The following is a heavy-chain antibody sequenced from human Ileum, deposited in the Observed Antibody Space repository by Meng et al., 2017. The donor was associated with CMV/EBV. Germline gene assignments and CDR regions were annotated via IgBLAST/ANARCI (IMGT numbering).Heavy chain of an antibody. CDR1: GYNFTSHN. CDR2: IDTRTGNP. J-gene: IGHJ4*02. Sequence: QVQLVQSGSELKKPGASVTVSCKASGYNFTSHNIIWVRQAPGQGPEWMGWIDTRTGNPTYAQGFIGRFVFFFDMSVSTTYVQISSLKAEDTAVYYCARDGLSGRYFDYWGQGTLVTVSS. V-gene: IGHV7-4-1*02. CDR3: ARDGLSGRYFDY. D-gene: IGHD1-26*01.